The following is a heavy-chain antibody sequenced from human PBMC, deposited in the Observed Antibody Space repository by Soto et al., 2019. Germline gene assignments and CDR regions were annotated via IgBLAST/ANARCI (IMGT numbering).Heavy chain of an antibody. Sequence: QVQLVQSGAEVQKPGASVKLSCKASGYTFTSYSMHWVRQAPGQSLEWLGWINTGNGDTRYPQKFKGRVTVTRNTSASTVYMELSSLNSEDTAVYYCARDSVGNDYWGQGTQVTVSS. D-gene: IGHD6-13*01. CDR1: GYTFTSYS. CDR2: INTGNGDT. J-gene: IGHJ4*02. CDR3: ARDSVGNDY. V-gene: IGHV1-3*04.